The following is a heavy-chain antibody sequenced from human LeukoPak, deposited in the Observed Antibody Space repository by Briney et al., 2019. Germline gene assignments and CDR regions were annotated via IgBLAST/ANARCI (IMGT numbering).Heavy chain of an antibody. V-gene: IGHV1-18*01. CDR3: ASGDSGSYSLYAFDX. D-gene: IGHD3-10*01. J-gene: IGHJ3*02. CDR2: ISAYNGNT. CDR1: GYTFNTYG. Sequence: GASVKVSCKASGYTFNTYGISWVRQAPGQGLEWVGWISAYNGNTNYAQKLQGRVTVTTDTSTSTAYMELRSLRSDDTAVYYCASGDSGSYSLYAFDXXXXGTMVTVSS.